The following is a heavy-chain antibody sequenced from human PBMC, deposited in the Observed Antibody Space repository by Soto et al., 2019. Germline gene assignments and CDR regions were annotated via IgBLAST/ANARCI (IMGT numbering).Heavy chain of an antibody. Sequence: QITLEESGPTVVKPTQTLTLTCTFSGFSLSTSGVGVGWIRQPPGKALEWLAVIYWDDDERYNPSLKTRLTITKGTSKNQVVLTMTNMDPVDTATYYCSHRRSDRSFDYWGQGTLVAVSS. V-gene: IGHV2-5*02. J-gene: IGHJ4*02. CDR1: GFSLSTSGVG. CDR2: IYWDDDE. CDR3: SHRRSDRSFDY.